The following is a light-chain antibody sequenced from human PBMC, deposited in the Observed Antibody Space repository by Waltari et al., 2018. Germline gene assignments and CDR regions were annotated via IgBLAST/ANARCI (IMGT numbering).Light chain of an antibody. CDR1: ALSKKY. Sequence: SYELTQPPSVSVSPGQTARITCSGDALSKKYAFWYQQKSGQAPVLVNYEDSKRPTGVPEGFAGSSAGTTATLTISGAHVDDEADYYCYSTDFSGHDRVFGGGTQLTIL. CDR2: EDS. V-gene: IGLV3-10*01. CDR3: YSTDFSGHDRV. J-gene: IGLJ3*02.